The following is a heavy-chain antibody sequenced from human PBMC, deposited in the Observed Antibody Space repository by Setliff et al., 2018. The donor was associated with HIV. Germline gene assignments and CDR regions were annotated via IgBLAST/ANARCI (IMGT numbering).Heavy chain of an antibody. V-gene: IGHV4-39*01. CDR3: TIPASSLAPN. Sequence: PSETLSLTCTVSGASISSHNYYWGWIRQSPGKGLEWIASIRSSGDTYYNPSLQSRVIISVDTSNNQISLKLTSVTAADTAVYYCTIPASSLAPNWCRGTQVTVSS. J-gene: IGHJ4*02. CDR1: GASISSHNYY. CDR2: IRSSGDT.